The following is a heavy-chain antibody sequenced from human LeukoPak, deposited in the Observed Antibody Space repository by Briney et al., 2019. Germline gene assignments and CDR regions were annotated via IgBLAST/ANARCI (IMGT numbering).Heavy chain of an antibody. V-gene: IGHV4-34*01. CDR1: GGSFSGYY. CDR3: ARVRSGRIY. Sequence: PSETLSLTCAVYGGSFSGYYWSWIRQPPGKGLEWIGEINHSGSTNYNPSLKSRVTISVDTSKNQFSLKLSSVTAADTAVYYCARVRSGRIYCGEGTLVTVSS. CDR2: INHSGST. J-gene: IGHJ4*02. D-gene: IGHD3-3*01.